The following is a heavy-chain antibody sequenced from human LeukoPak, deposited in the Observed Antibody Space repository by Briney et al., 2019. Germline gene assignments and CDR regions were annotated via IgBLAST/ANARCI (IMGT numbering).Heavy chain of an antibody. D-gene: IGHD3-9*01. CDR3: ATSLRGLLRYFDN. J-gene: IGHJ4*02. Sequence: SQTLSLTCTVSGASISSGDLYWSWIRQPPGKGLEWIGYIYYSGTTYYNPSLKSRVTISVDTSKNQFSLKLTSVAAADTAVYYCATSLRGLLRYFDNWGQGSLVTVSS. CDR2: IYYSGTT. V-gene: IGHV4-30-4*01. CDR1: GASISSGDLY.